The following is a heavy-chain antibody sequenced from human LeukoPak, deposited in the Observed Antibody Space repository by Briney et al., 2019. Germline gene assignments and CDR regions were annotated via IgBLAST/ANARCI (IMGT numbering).Heavy chain of an antibody. CDR1: GFTFSSYG. CDR2: IRYDGSNK. Sequence: PGGSLRLSCAASGFTFSSYGMHWVRQAPGKGLEWVAFIRYDGSNKYYADSVKGRSTISRDNSKNTLYLQMNSLRAEDTAVYYCARGGGSYYDFWSGYYISSNFDYWGQGTLVTVSS. V-gene: IGHV3-30*02. D-gene: IGHD3-3*01. J-gene: IGHJ4*02. CDR3: ARGGGSYYDFWSGYYISSNFDY.